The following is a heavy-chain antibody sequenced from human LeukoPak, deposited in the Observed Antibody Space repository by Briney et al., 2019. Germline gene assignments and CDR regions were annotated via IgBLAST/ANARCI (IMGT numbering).Heavy chain of an antibody. CDR2: IHTSGST. CDR3: ARDRYYYDSSARYFDY. Sequence: SETLSLTCTVSGGSISSYYWSWIRQPAGKGLEWIGRIHTSGSTNYSPSLKSRVTMSVDTSKNQFSLKLSSVTAADTDVYYCARDRYYYDSSARYFDYWGQGTLVTVSS. V-gene: IGHV4-4*07. J-gene: IGHJ4*02. D-gene: IGHD3-22*01. CDR1: GGSISSYY.